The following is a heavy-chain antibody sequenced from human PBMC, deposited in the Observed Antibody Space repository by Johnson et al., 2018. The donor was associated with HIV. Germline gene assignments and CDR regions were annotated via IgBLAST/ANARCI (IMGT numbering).Heavy chain of an antibody. V-gene: IGHV3-20*04. CDR2: INGDGSRT. CDR1: GFTFDDYG. D-gene: IGHD5-24*01. J-gene: IGHJ3*02. Sequence: VQLVESGRGVVRPGGSLRLSCTASGFTFDDYGMSWVRQAPGKGLEWVSRINGDGSRTSYADAVKGRFTIGRDNAKNTLVLERNRLRAEDTALYYSAREALDGPGDDAFDIWGQGTMVTVSS. CDR3: AREALDGPGDDAFDI.